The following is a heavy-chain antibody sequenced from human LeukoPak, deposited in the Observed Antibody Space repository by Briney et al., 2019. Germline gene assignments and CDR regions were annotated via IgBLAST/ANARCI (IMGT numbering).Heavy chain of an antibody. CDR2: IIPIFGTA. CDR1: GGTFSSYA. CDR3: ARDPLAGYSGYDSYYYYMDV. V-gene: IGHV1-69*06. D-gene: IGHD5-12*01. Sequence: ASAKVSCKASGGTFSSYAISWVRQAPGQGLEWMGGIIPIFGTANYAQKFQGRVTITADKSTSTAYMELSSLRSEDTAVYYCARDPLAGYSGYDSYYYYMDVWGKGTTVTVSS. J-gene: IGHJ6*03.